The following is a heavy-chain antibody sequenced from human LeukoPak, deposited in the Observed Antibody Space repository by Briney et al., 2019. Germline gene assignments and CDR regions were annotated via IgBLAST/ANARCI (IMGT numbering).Heavy chain of an antibody. CDR3: AVNSTKHTFDI. CDR1: GYSFNSGYY. CDR2: IHHSGST. D-gene: IGHD5/OR15-5a*01. Sequence: SETLPLTCTVSGYSFNSGYYWGWIRQAPGKGLEWIGNIHHSGSTYYNPSLKSRVRISVDTSKNQFSLELSSVTAADTAVYYCAVNSTKHTFDIWGQGTMVTVSS. J-gene: IGHJ3*02. V-gene: IGHV4-38-2*02.